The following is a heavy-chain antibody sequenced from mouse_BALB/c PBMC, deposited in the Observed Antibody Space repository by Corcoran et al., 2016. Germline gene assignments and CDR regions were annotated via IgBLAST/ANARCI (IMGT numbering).Heavy chain of an antibody. CDR2: ISYDGTN. CDR3: ATLLRPFDY. V-gene: IGHV3-6*02. D-gene: IGHD1-2*01. J-gene: IGHJ2*01. CDR1: GYSITSGYY. Sequence: VQLQESGPGLVKPSQSLSLTCSVNGYSITSGYYWNWIRQFPGNKLEWMGYISYDGTNNYKPSLKNRISITSDTSKNQFFLKLNSVTTEDTATYYCATLLRPFDYWGQGTTLTVSS.